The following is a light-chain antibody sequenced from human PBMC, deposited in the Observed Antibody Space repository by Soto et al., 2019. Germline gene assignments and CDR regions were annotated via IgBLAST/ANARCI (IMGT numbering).Light chain of an antibody. CDR3: QQYGSTPRT. CDR1: ESVSSNK. CDR2: GAS. Sequence: EIVLTQSPGTLSLSPGERATLPCRASESVSSNKLAWYQQKPGQAPRLLIYGASSRATGIPDRFSGSGSGTDFTLTISRLEPEDFAVYYCQQYGSTPRTFGGGTKVEIK. V-gene: IGKV3-20*01. J-gene: IGKJ4*01.